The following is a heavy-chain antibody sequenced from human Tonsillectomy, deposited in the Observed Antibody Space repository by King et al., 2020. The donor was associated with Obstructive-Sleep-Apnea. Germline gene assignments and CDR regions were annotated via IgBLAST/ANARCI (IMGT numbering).Heavy chain of an antibody. CDR1: GFTFSSYS. D-gene: IGHD3-22*01. J-gene: IGHJ4*02. V-gene: IGHV3-21*01. Sequence: VKLVESGGGLVKPGGSLRLSCAASGFTFSSYSMNWVRQAPGKGLEWVSSISSSSSYIYYADSVKGRFTISRDNAKNSLYLQMNSLRAEDTAVYYCARYYYDSSGYYSGPYYFDYWGQGTLVTVSS. CDR2: ISSSSSYI. CDR3: ARYYYDSSGYYSGPYYFDY.